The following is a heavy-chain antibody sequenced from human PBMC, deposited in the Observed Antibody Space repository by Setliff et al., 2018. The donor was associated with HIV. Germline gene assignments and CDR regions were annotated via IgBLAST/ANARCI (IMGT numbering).Heavy chain of an antibody. J-gene: IGHJ4*02. V-gene: IGHV4-59*08. CDR1: GDSISTDY. CDR2: IYNSAST. CDR3: ARHSPSDY. Sequence: SETLSLTCTVSGDSISTDYWTWIRQPPGKGLEWIGYIYNSASTSYNPSPKSRVTISVDTSKNQFSLKLSSVTAADTAVYYCARHSPSDYWGQGTLVTAPQ.